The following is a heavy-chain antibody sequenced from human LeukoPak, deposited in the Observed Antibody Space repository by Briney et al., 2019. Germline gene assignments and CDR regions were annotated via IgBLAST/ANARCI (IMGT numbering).Heavy chain of an antibody. D-gene: IGHD2-15*01. Sequence: GGSLRLSCAASGFTFSTYWMSWVRQAPGKGLEWVSSISSSSSYIYYADSVKGRFTISRDNAKNSLYLQMNSLRAEDTAVYYCARGDCSGGSCYWGEWGDYWGQGTLVTVSS. V-gene: IGHV3-21*01. J-gene: IGHJ4*02. CDR2: ISSSSSYI. CDR3: ARGDCSGGSCYWGEWGDY. CDR1: GFTFSTYW.